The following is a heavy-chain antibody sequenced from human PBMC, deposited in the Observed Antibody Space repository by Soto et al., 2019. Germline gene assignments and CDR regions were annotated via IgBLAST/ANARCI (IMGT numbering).Heavy chain of an antibody. D-gene: IGHD2-15*01. J-gene: IGHJ4*02. V-gene: IGHV1-18*01. CDR3: ARAKRGYCSGGSCYGEFDY. CDR1: GYTFTSYG. CDR2: ISAYNGNT. Sequence: ASVKVSCKASGYTFTSYGISWVRQAPGQGLEWMGWISAYNGNTNYAQKLQGRVTMTTDTSTSTAYMELRSLRSDDTAVYYCARAKRGYCSGGSCYGEFDYWGRGTLVTVSS.